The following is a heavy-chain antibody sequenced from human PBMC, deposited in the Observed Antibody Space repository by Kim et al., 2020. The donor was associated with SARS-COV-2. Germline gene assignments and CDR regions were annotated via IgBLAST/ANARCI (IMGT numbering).Heavy chain of an antibody. CDR2: INWNGGST. D-gene: IGHD2-2*01. J-gene: IGHJ5*02. CDR1: GFTFDHYG. CDR3: ARDLSEEGLRAAAANNWFDP. V-gene: IGHV3-20*01. Sequence: GGSLRLSCAASGFTFDHYGMSWVRQAPGKGLEWVSGINWNGGSTTYADSVKGRFTIYRDNAKNSLYLQMNSLRAEDTALYHCARDLSEEGLRAAAANNWFDPWGQGTLVTVSS.